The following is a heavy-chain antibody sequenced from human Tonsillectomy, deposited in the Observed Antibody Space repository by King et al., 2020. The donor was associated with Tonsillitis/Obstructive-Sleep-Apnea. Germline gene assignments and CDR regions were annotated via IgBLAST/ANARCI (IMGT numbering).Heavy chain of an antibody. Sequence: QLVQSGGGVVQPGRSLRLSCAASGFTFSSYGMHWVRQAPGKGLEWVAVISYDGSNKYYADSVKGRFTISRDNSKNTLYLQMNSLRAEDKAVYYCAKLSATHGRASTRVDYWGQGTLVTVSS. CDR3: AKLSATHGRASTRVDY. CDR2: ISYDGSNK. CDR1: GFTFSSYG. V-gene: IGHV3-30*18. J-gene: IGHJ4*02. D-gene: IGHD2-2*01.